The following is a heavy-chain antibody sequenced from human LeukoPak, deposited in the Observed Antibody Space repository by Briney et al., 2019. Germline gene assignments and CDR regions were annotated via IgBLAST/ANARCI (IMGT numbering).Heavy chain of an antibody. D-gene: IGHD5-18*01. CDR2: IIPRFGTP. V-gene: IGHV1-69*13. Sequence: SVKVSCKASGGTFSTYGISWVRQAPGQGLEWMGGIIPRFGTPNYAQKFQGRVTITADESTSTAYMEVSSLRSDDTAVYYCARVNIGYSYGNHWGQGTLVTVSS. CDR3: ARVNIGYSYGNH. CDR1: GGTFSTYG. J-gene: IGHJ5*02.